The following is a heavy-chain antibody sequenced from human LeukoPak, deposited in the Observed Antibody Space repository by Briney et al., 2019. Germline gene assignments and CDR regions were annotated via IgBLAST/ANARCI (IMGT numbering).Heavy chain of an antibody. V-gene: IGHV3-21*01. CDR2: ISSSSRYI. Sequence: PGGSLRLSCAASGFTFSNYRMNWVRQAPGKGLEWVSSISSSSRYIYYADSVKGRFTISRDNAKNSLYLQMNSLRAEDTAVYYCARSCLFCKVDYDILTGYYPAFDYWGQGTLVTVSS. J-gene: IGHJ4*02. CDR1: GFTFSNYR. D-gene: IGHD3-9*01. CDR3: ARSCLFCKVDYDILTGYYPAFDY.